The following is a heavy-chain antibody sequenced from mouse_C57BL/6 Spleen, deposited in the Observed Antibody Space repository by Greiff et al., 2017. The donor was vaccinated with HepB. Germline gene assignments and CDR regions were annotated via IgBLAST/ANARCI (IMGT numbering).Heavy chain of an antibody. CDR2: INPNNGGT. CDR1: GYTFTDYN. Sequence: EVQLQESGPELVKPGASVKMSCKASGYTFTDYNMHWVKQSHGKSLEWIGYINPNNGGTSYNQKFKGKATLTVNKSSSTAYMELRSLTSEDSAVYYCARENSSGYDYYAMDYWGQGTSVTVSS. J-gene: IGHJ4*01. D-gene: IGHD3-2*02. CDR3: ARENSSGYDYYAMDY. V-gene: IGHV1-22*01.